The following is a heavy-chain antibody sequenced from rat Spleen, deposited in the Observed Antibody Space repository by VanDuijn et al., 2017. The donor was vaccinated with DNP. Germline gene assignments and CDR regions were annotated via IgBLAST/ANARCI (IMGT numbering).Heavy chain of an antibody. Sequence: EVQLVESGGGLVQPGRSLKLSCGASGFTFSNYYMAWVRQAPQKGLEWVATISTCGSRTYYADSVKGRFTISRDNAKNTLYLQMDSLGSEETATYYCASLNDGRRDWFVHWGQGTLVTVSS. CDR1: GFTFSNYY. CDR2: ISTCGSRT. CDR3: ASLNDGRRDWFVH. J-gene: IGHJ3*01. D-gene: IGHD1-11*01. V-gene: IGHV5S11*01.